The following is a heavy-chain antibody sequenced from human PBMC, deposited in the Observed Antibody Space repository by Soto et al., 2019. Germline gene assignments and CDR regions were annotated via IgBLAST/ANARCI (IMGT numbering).Heavy chain of an antibody. J-gene: IGHJ4*02. V-gene: IGHV3-74*01. Sequence: EVQLVESGGGLVQPGGSLRLSCAASGFTFSSYWMHWVRQTPEKGPVWVSHIDSDGSSTTYADSVKGRFTISRDNAKNTLYLQMNSLRAEDTAVYYCVRDDFGLGIEYWGLGTLVTVSS. CDR1: GFTFSSYW. D-gene: IGHD1-26*01. CDR3: VRDDFGLGIEY. CDR2: IDSDGSST.